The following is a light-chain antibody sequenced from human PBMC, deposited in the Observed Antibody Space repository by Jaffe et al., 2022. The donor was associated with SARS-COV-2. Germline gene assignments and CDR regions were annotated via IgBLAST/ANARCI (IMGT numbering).Light chain of an antibody. CDR3: QAYDSSLGGYV. CDR2: GNN. CDR1: TLNIGAGYG. J-gene: IGLJ1*01. Sequence: QSVLTQPPSVSGAPGQRVTISCSGTTLNIGAGYGVHWYQQLPGAAPTLLISGNNHGPSGVSDRFYGSRSGTSASLAITGLQADDEADYFCQAYDSSLGGYVFGSGTTVTVL. V-gene: IGLV1-40*01.